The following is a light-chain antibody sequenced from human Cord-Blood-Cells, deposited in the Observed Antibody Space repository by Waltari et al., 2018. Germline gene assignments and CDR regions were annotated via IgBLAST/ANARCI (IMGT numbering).Light chain of an antibody. CDR1: QSISSY. Sequence: DIQMTQSPSSLSASVGDRVTITCRASQSISSYLNWYQQKPGKAPKLLIYAASSLQSGVPSRFSGSGSGTDLTLTINSLQPEDFATYYCQQSYSTVTFGGGTKVEIK. J-gene: IGKJ4*01. V-gene: IGKV1-39*01. CDR3: QQSYSTVT. CDR2: AAS.